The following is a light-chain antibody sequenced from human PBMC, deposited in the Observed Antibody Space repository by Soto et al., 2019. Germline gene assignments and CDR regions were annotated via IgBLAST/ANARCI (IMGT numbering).Light chain of an antibody. CDR2: DAF. Sequence: EVVLTQSPATLSLSPGERATLSCRASHNVNDYLAWYQQKPGQAPRLLIYDAFKRATGLPARFSGSGSGTDFTLTISSLEAEDSAVYYCQQRSDWPPFTFGQGTKVEIK. V-gene: IGKV3-11*01. CDR1: HNVNDY. CDR3: QQRSDWPPFT. J-gene: IGKJ2*01.